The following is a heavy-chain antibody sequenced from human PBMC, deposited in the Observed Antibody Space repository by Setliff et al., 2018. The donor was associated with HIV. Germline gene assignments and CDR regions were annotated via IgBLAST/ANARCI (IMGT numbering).Heavy chain of an antibody. CDR1: GFTVSSSY. CDR2: ISYDGSDK. Sequence: GGSLRLSCAGSGFTVSSSYMTWVRQAPGKGLEWVAVISYDGSDKYYADSVKGRFTISRDNSKNALYLQMNSLRAEDTAVYYCTTGFSYYDVLSGNSKPHYFDYWGQGALVTVSS. CDR3: TTGFSYYDVLSGNSKPHYFDY. D-gene: IGHD3-9*01. J-gene: IGHJ4*02. V-gene: IGHV3-30*12.